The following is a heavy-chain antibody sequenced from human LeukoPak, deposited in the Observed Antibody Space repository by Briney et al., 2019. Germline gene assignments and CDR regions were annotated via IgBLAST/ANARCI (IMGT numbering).Heavy chain of an antibody. J-gene: IGHJ5*02. CDR1: GGTFSSYA. CDR3: AREADDGDYVGWFDP. Sequence: SVKVSCKASGGTFSSYAISWVRQAPGRGLEWMGGIIPIFGTANYAQKFQGRVTITADESTSTAYMELSSLRSEDTAVYYCAREADDGDYVGWFDPWGQGTLVTVSS. CDR2: IIPIFGTA. D-gene: IGHD4-17*01. V-gene: IGHV1-69*01.